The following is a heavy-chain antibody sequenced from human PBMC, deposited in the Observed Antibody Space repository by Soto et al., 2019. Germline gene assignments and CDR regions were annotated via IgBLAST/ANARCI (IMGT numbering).Heavy chain of an antibody. Sequence: QVQLVESGGGVVQPGRSLRLSCAASGFTFSSYGMHWVRQAPGKGLEWVAVISYDGSNKYYADSVKGRFTISRDNSKNTLYLQMNSLRAADTAVYYCAKGEDSYYYYYYCMDVWGQGTTVTVSS. CDR2: ISYDGSNK. CDR1: GFTFSSYG. CDR3: AKGEDSYYYYYYCMDV. V-gene: IGHV3-30*18. J-gene: IGHJ6*02.